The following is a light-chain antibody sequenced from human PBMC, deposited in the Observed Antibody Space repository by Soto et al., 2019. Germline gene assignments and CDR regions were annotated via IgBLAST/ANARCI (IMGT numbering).Light chain of an antibody. CDR3: CSYAGSSTYV. V-gene: IGLV2-23*01. CDR1: SSDVGSYNF. CDR2: EGS. J-gene: IGLJ1*01. Sequence: QSALTQPASVSGSPGQSITISCTGTSSDVGSYNFVSWYQQHPGKAPKLMIYEGSKRPSGVSNLFSGSKSGNTASLTISGLQAEDEAYYYCCSYAGSSTYVFGTGTKLTVL.